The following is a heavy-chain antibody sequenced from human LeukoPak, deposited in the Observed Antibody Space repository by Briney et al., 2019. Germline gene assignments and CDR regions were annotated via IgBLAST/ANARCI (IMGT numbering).Heavy chain of an antibody. V-gene: IGHV5-51*01. CDR1: EYSFTSYW. CDR2: IYPGDSDT. Sequence: GESLKISCMASEYSFTSYWISWVRQMPGKGLGWMGMIYPGDSDTRYSPSFKGWVTISADKSISTAYLQWSSLKASDSAMYYCARGEVYSGYAQYYFDYWGQGTLVTVSS. J-gene: IGHJ4*02. D-gene: IGHD5-12*01. CDR3: ARGEVYSGYAQYYFDY.